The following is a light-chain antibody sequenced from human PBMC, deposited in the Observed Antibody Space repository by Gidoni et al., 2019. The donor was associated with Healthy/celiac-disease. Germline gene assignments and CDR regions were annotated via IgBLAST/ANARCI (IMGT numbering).Light chain of an antibody. Sequence: EIVLTQSPATLSLSPGESATLSCRASQSVSSYLDWYQQKPGQAPRLLIYDASNRATGIPARFSGSGSGTDFTLTISSLEAEDVAVYYCQQRSNWRFGQGTKVEIK. CDR3: QQRSNWR. CDR1: QSVSSY. J-gene: IGKJ1*01. CDR2: DAS. V-gene: IGKV3-11*01.